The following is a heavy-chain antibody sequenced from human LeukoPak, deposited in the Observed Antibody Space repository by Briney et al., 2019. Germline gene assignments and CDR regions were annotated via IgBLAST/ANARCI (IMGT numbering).Heavy chain of an antibody. CDR2: LSSGGINK. CDR1: GFTFSTYG. J-gene: IGHJ4*02. D-gene: IGHD2-15*01. CDR3: ARDHAGSGRAFDY. Sequence: PGGSLRLSCAASGFTFSTYGIHCVRQAPGKGLEWVGLLSSGGINKHYADSVKGRFIISRDNSMNTLYLQMNSLGVEDTAVYYCARDHAGSGRAFDYWGQGTLVTVSS. V-gene: IGHV3-30*03.